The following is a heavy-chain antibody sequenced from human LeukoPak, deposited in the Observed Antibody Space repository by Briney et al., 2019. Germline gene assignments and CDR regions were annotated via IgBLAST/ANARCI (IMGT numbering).Heavy chain of an antibody. D-gene: IGHD2-15*01. CDR3: ARAVAAATGFDH. CDR2: INPSGST. J-gene: IGHJ4*02. CDR1: GGSFSDYN. Sequence: SETLSLTCAVYGGSFSDYNWSWIRQPPGKGLEWIGEINPSGSTNYNPSLKSRVSISVDTSKNQFSLRLSSVTAADTAVYFCARAVAAATGFDHWGQGTLVTVSS. V-gene: IGHV4-34*01.